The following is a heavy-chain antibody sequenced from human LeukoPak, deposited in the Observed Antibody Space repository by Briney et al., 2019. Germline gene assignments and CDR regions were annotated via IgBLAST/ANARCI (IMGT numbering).Heavy chain of an antibody. V-gene: IGHV3-23*01. Sequence: GGSLRLSCAASGFTFTNFAMNWVGQAPGKGLEWFLSISESGDDTAYGDSVKGRFTISRDNSRKTLYLQMISLRAEVTAVYYCAKQCVVVWGQGPLVTASS. CDR1: GFTFTNFA. J-gene: IGHJ4*02. D-gene: IGHD6-6*01. CDR3: AKQCVVV. CDR2: ISESGDDT.